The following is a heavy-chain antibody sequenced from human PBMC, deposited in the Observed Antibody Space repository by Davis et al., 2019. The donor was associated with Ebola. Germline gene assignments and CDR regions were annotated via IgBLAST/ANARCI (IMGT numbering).Heavy chain of an antibody. J-gene: IGHJ4*02. V-gene: IGHV3-48*02. CDR1: GFTFSSYS. CDR2: ISSSGSTI. Sequence: GGSLRLSCAASGFTFSSYSMNWVRQAPGKGLEWVSYISSSGSTIYYAESVKGRFTISRDSAKDSLYLHMDSLRDDDTAVYYCARVYNWGFDFWGQGTLVTVSS. D-gene: IGHD1-20*01. CDR3: ARVYNWGFDF.